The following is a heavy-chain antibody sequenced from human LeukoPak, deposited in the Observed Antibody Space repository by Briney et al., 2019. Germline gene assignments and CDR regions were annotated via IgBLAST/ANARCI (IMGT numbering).Heavy chain of an antibody. CDR3: ARGPRLWSGYYNWFDP. V-gene: IGHV4-34*01. D-gene: IGHD3-3*01. Sequence: SETLSLTCAVYGGSFSGYYWSWIRQPPGKGLEWIGEINHSGSTNYDPSLKSRVTISVDTSKNQFSLKLSSVTAADTAVYYCARGPRLWSGYYNWFDPWGQGTLVTVSS. J-gene: IGHJ5*02. CDR2: INHSGST. CDR1: GGSFSGYY.